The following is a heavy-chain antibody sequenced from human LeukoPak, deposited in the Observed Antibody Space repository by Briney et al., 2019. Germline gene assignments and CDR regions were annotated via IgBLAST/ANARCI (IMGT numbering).Heavy chain of an antibody. D-gene: IGHD3-22*01. CDR3: AKDVGDYYDSSGFDY. J-gene: IGHJ4*02. CDR2: ISGYGGST. CDR1: GFTFDNYA. Sequence: GGSLRLSCAASGFTFDNYAMHWVRQAPGKGLEWVSHISGYGGSTYYADSVKGRFTISRDNSKNSLYLQMNSLRTEDTALYYCAKDVGDYYDSSGFDYWGQGTLVTVSS. V-gene: IGHV3-43*02.